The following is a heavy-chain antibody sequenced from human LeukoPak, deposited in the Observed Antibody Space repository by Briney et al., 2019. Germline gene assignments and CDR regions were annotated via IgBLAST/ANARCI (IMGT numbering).Heavy chain of an antibody. D-gene: IGHD2-2*02. CDR2: INPSGGST. J-gene: IGHJ6*03. CDR3: ARVAAEVVGVPGAIGFGWLRRDYHYMDV. V-gene: IGHV1-46*01. Sequence: ASVKVSCKASGYTFTSYYMHWVRQAPGQGLEWMGIINPSGGSTSYAQKFQGRVTMTRDMSTSTVYMELSSLRSEDTAVYYCARVAAEVVGVPGAIGFGWLRRDYHYMDVRGKGTTVTVSS. CDR1: GYTFTSYY.